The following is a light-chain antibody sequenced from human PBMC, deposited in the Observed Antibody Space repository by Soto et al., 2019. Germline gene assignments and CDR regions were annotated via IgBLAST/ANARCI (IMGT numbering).Light chain of an antibody. CDR1: SADIGAFNH. V-gene: IGLV2-14*03. CDR2: DVS. J-gene: IGLJ2*01. CDR3: SSYSTTSALV. Sequence: QSALTQPASVSGSPGQSITISCAGTSADIGAFNHVSWYQHHPGKAPKLLIYDVSDRPSGVSTRFSASKSANTASLTISGLQADDEGDYYCSSYSTTSALVFGGGTKLTVL.